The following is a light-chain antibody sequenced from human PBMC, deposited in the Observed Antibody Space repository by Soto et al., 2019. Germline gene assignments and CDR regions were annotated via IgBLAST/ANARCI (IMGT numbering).Light chain of an antibody. Sequence: QSALTQPASVSGSPGQSITISCTGTSSDVGSYTLVSWYQQHPGKAPKLMIFEASKRPSGVSHRFSGSKSGNTASLTISGRQTEDEAHYYCCSHAHTSPWLFGGGTKLTVL. J-gene: IGLJ3*02. CDR3: CSHAHTSPWL. CDR1: SSDVGSYTL. CDR2: EAS. V-gene: IGLV2-23*01.